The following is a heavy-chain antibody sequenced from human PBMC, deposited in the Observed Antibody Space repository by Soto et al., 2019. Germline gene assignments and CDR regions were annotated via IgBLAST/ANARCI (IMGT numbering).Heavy chain of an antibody. CDR2: IKSKTDGGTT. V-gene: IGHV3-15*07. D-gene: IGHD4-17*01. J-gene: IGHJ6*02. Sequence: GGSLRLSCAASGFTFSNAWMNWVRQAPGKGLEWVGRIKSKTDGGTTDYAAPVKGRFTISRDDSKNTLYLQMNSLKTEDTAVYYCTTSGDYGDYDEPGNYYYGMDVWGQGTTVTVSS. CDR3: TTSGDYGDYDEPGNYYYGMDV. CDR1: GFTFSNAW.